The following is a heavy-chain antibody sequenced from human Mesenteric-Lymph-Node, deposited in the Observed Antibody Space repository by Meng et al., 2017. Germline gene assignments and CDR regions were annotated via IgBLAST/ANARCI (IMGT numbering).Heavy chain of an antibody. CDR3: AREDGSYYDTNFDY. Sequence: ASGKVACKASGNTFTGNYKHWARHAPGQGLAWMGRINPNSGGTNSAQKFQGRVTMTRDTSISSAYMELSRLRSDDTAVHYCAREDGSYYDTNFDYWGQGTLVTVSS. CDR2: INPNSGGT. V-gene: IGHV1-2*06. CDR1: GNTFTGNY. J-gene: IGHJ4*02. D-gene: IGHD1-26*01.